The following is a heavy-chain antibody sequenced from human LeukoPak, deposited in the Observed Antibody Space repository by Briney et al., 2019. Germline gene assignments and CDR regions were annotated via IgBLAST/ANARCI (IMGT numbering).Heavy chain of an antibody. V-gene: IGHV4-59*01. J-gene: IGHJ4*02. CDR2: IYYSGST. CDR1: GDSISSYY. Sequence: PSETLSLTCTVSGDSISSYYWSWIRQPPGKGLEWIGYIYYSGSTNYNPSIKSRVTISVDTSKNQFSLKLSSVAAADTAVYYCAREVVAAAGTVGYWGPGTLVTVSS. CDR3: AREVVAAAGTVGY. D-gene: IGHD6-13*01.